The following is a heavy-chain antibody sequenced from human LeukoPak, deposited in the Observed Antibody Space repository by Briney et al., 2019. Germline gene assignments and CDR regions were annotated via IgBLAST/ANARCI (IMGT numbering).Heavy chain of an antibody. J-gene: IGHJ5*02. CDR2: INHSGST. D-gene: IGHD6-13*01. V-gene: IGHV4-34*01. CDR1: GGSFSGYY. CDR3: ARDAIAAAGTWWFDP. Sequence: PSETLSLTCAVYGGSFSGYYWSWIRQPPGNGLEWIGEINHSGSTNYTPSLKSRVTISVDTSKNQFSLKLSSVTAADTAVYYCARDAIAAAGTWWFDPWGQGTLVTVSS.